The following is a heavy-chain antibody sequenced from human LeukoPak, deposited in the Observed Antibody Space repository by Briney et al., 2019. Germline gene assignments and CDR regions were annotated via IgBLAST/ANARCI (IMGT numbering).Heavy chain of an antibody. V-gene: IGHV4-34*01. CDR2: INHSGST. J-gene: IGHJ4*02. Sequence: SETLSLTCAVYGESFSGYYWSWIRQPPGKGLEWIGEINHSGSTNYNPSLKSRVTTSVDTSKNQFSLKLSSVTAADTAVYYCATSGGTLGPTNYFAYWGQGTLVTVSS. D-gene: IGHD3-16*01. CDR3: ATSGGTLGPTNYFAY. CDR1: GESFSGYY.